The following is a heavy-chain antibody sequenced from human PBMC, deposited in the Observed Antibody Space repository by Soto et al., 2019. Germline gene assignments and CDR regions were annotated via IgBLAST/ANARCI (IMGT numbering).Heavy chain of an antibody. CDR2: IYYSGST. Sequence: PSETLSLTCTVSGSSISSSSYYWGWIRHPPGKGLEWIGSIYYSGSTYYNPSLKSRVTISVDTSKNQFSLKLSSVTAADTAVYYCARALNYYDSSGYPYYFDYWGQGTLVTVSS. CDR1: GSSISSSSYY. V-gene: IGHV4-39*01. J-gene: IGHJ4*02. CDR3: ARALNYYDSSGYPYYFDY. D-gene: IGHD3-22*01.